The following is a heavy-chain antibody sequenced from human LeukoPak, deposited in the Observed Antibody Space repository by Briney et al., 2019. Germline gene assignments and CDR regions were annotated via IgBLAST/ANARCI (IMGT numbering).Heavy chain of an antibody. CDR1: GGSFSGYY. J-gene: IGHJ4*02. D-gene: IGHD6-13*01. Sequence: SETLSLTCAVYGGSFSGYYWSWTRQPPGKGLEWIGEINHSGSTNYNPSLKSRVTISVDTSKNQFSLKLSSVTAADTAVYYCARRSSSWYQVIDYWGQGTLVTVSS. CDR3: ARRSSSWYQVIDY. V-gene: IGHV4-34*01. CDR2: INHSGST.